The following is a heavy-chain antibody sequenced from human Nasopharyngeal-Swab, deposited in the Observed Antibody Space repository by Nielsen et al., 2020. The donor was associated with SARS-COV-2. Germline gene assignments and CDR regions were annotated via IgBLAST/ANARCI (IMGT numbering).Heavy chain of an antibody. CDR3: AKEYSSSWYRTWFDP. D-gene: IGHD6-13*01. CDR2: ISGSGGST. J-gene: IGHJ5*02. Sequence: GESLKISCAASGFTFITYAMSWVRQAPGKRLQWVSTISGSGGSTYYADSVKGRFTISRDNSKNTLYLQMYSLRAEDTAVYYCAKEYSSSWYRTWFDPWGQGTLVTVSS. CDR1: GFTFITYA. V-gene: IGHV3-23*01.